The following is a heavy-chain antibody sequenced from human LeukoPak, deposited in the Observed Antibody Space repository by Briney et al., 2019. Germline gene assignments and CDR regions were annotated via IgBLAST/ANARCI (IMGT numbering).Heavy chain of an antibody. CDR1: GFTFSSYG. D-gene: IGHD2-2*01. V-gene: IGHV3-30*02. CDR3: RGDIVVVPAAQWGGAFDI. CDR2: IRYDGSNK. J-gene: IGHJ3*02. Sequence: GGSLRLSCAASGFTFSSYGVHWVRQAPGKGLEWVAFIRYDGSNKYYADSVKGRFTISRGNSKNTLYLQMNSLRAEDTAVYYCRGDIVVVPAAQWGGAFDIWGQGTMVTVSS.